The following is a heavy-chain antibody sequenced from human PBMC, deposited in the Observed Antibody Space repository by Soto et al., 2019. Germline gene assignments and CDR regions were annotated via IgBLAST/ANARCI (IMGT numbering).Heavy chain of an antibody. Sequence: QITLQESGPTLVKPTQTLTLTCTVSGVSLSTSGAGVAWIRQPPGKAPDCLALIYWDDDKHYSPSLQTRRTIAKDASKNQAALTITNMDPVDTGTYYSAHRRSAVHLWQWGKGTLVTVSS. J-gene: IGHJ4*02. D-gene: IGHD2-2*02. CDR3: AHRRSAVHLWQ. V-gene: IGHV2-5*02. CDR2: IYWDDDK. CDR1: GVSLSTSGAG.